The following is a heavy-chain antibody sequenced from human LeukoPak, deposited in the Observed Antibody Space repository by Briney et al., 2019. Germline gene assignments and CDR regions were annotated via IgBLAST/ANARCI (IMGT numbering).Heavy chain of an antibody. CDR2: IRSKANSHAT. V-gene: IGHV3-73*01. J-gene: IGHJ4*02. CDR1: GFIFSGSA. CDR3: ARRGDYSASGDC. Sequence: GGSLRLSCAASGFIFSGSAVHWVRQASGKGLEWVGRIRSKANSHATAYAASVKGRFTIFRDDSKNTAYLQMNSLKIEDTAMYYCARRGDYSASGDCWGQGTLVTVSS. D-gene: IGHD3-10*01.